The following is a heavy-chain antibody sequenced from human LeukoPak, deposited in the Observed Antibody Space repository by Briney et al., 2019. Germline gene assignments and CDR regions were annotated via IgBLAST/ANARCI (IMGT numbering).Heavy chain of an antibody. D-gene: IGHD3-9*01. Sequence: TETLSLTCAVYGGSFSGYYWSWIRQPPGKGLEWIGEINHSGSTNYNPSLKSRVTISVDTSKNQFSLKLSSVTAADTAVYYCAKDPFYYDILTGLDYWGQGTLVTVSS. CDR3: AKDPFYYDILTGLDY. CDR1: GGSFSGYY. V-gene: IGHV4-34*01. J-gene: IGHJ4*02. CDR2: INHSGST.